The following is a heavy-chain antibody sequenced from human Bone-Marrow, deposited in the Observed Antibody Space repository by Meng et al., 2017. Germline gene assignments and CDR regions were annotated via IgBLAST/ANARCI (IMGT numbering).Heavy chain of an antibody. J-gene: IGHJ4*02. Sequence: LTGAVYGRSFSGYYWSWIRQPPGKGPEWVSAISGSGSSTYYADSVKGRFTISRDNSKNTLYLQMNSLRAEDTAVYYCAKDPYPYSSSSHFDYWGQGTLVTVSS. CDR1: GRSFSGYY. D-gene: IGHD6-6*01. CDR3: AKDPYPYSSSSHFDY. CDR2: ISGSGSST. V-gene: IGHV3-23*01.